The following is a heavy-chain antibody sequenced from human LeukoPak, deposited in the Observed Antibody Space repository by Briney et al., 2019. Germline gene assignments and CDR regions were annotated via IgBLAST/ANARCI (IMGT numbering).Heavy chain of an antibody. J-gene: IGHJ4*02. D-gene: IGHD2-15*01. Sequence: GGSLRLSCAASGFTFSSYAMSWVRQAPGKGLEWVAVISYDGSNKYYADSVKGRFTISRDNSKNTLYLQMNSLRAEDTAVYYCARDRQIGVVVAATFDYWGQGTLVTVSS. CDR2: ISYDGSNK. CDR1: GFTFSSYA. V-gene: IGHV3-30-3*01. CDR3: ARDRQIGVVVAATFDY.